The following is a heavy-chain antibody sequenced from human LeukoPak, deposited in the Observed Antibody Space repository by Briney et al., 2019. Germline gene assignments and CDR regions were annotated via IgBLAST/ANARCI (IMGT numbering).Heavy chain of an antibody. J-gene: IGHJ4*02. CDR3: ATWGAPRDY. V-gene: IGHV4-59*01. CDR2: IYYSGST. Sequence: SETLSLTCTVSGGSISSYYWIWIRQPPGKGLEWIGYIYYSGSTNYNPSLKSRVTISVDTSKNQFSLKLSSVTAADTAVYYCATWGAPRDYWGQGTLVTVSS. CDR1: GGSISSYY. D-gene: IGHD1-26*01.